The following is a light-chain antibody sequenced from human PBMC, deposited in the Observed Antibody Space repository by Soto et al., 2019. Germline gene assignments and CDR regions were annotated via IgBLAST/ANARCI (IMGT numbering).Light chain of an antibody. Sequence: DIQLTQSPSTLSASVGDRVTITCRASQSISSWLAWYQQKPGKAPKLLIYKASSLESGVPSRVSCSGSGTAFTLTISSLQPADFATYYCEQYNSYSWTFGKGTKVEIK. CDR1: QSISSW. J-gene: IGKJ1*01. CDR2: KAS. V-gene: IGKV1-5*03. CDR3: EQYNSYSWT.